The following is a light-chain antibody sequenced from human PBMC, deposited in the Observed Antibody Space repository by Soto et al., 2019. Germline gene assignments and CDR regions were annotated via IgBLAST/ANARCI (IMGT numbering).Light chain of an antibody. J-gene: IGKJ1*01. Sequence: DIQMTQSPSSLSASIGDRVTITCRASRSIDSFLNWYQQKPGKAPKLLIYAASSLQSGVPSRFSGSGFGTDFTLTITSLQPEDFATYYCQQSYSFRTFGQGTKVDIK. CDR2: AAS. V-gene: IGKV1-39*01. CDR3: QQSYSFRT. CDR1: RSIDSF.